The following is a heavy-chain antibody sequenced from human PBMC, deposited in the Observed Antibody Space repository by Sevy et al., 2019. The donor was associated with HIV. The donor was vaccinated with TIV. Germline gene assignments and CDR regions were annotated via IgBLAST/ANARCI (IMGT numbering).Heavy chain of an antibody. CDR3: ARDDRGYSGYDRGNFDY. CDR1: GFTFSSYE. V-gene: IGHV3-48*03. Sequence: GGSLRLSCAASGFTFSSYEKNWVRQAPGKGLEWVSYISSSGSTIYYADSVKGRFTISRDNAKNSLYLQMNSLRAEDTAVYYCARDDRGYSGYDRGNFDYWGQGTLVTVSS. J-gene: IGHJ4*02. D-gene: IGHD5-12*01. CDR2: ISSSGSTI.